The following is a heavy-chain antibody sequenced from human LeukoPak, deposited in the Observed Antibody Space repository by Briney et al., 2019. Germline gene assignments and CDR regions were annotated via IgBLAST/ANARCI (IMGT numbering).Heavy chain of an antibody. CDR1: GFTFSYYW. Sequence: GGSLRLSCAASGFTFSYYWMNWVRQAPGKGLEWVSYISSSSSTIYYADSVKGRFTISRDNAKNSLYLQMNSLRDEDTAVYYCAREVVVAATDWFDPWGQGTLVTVSS. V-gene: IGHV3-48*02. CDR3: AREVVVAATDWFDP. D-gene: IGHD2-15*01. CDR2: ISSSSSTI. J-gene: IGHJ5*02.